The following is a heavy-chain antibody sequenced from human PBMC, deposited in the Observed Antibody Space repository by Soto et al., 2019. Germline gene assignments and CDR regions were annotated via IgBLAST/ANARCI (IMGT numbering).Heavy chain of an antibody. Sequence: GGSLRLSCAAPVFTFSRYDMPWVRQSTGKGLECVSAMGDAGDPYYPGSVKGRFTISRENAKESLYLQLNSLRAGDTAVYYCASATVTTLFAIWGQGAMVTVSS. CDR3: ASATVTTLFAI. CDR2: MGDAGDP. CDR1: VFTFSRYD. J-gene: IGHJ3*02. D-gene: IGHD4-17*01. V-gene: IGHV3-13*05.